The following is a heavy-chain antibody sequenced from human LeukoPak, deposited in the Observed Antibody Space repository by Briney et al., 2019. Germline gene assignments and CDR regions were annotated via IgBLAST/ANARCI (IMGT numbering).Heavy chain of an antibody. V-gene: IGHV4-59*01. CDR1: GGSIRSYY. CDR3: ARGLVRWDVLNYFDY. D-gene: IGHD1-26*01. J-gene: IGHJ4*02. Sequence: PSETLSLTCTVSGGSIRSYYWNWIRQPPGKGLEWIGYIYYSGSTNYNPSLKSRVTISLDTSKNQFSLKLSSVTAADTAVYFCARGLVRWDVLNYFDYWGQGTLVTVSS. CDR2: IYYSGST.